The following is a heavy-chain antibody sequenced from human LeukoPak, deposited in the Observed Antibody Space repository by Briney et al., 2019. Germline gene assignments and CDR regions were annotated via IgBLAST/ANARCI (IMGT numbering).Heavy chain of an antibody. CDR2: IASDGSHT. V-gene: IGHV3-30*04. CDR1: GFTFSNYF. D-gene: IGHD1-1*01. J-gene: IGHJ4*02. CDR3: TRTGTHGY. Sequence: GGSLRLSCAASGFTFSNYFMHWVRQAPGKGLEWVADIASDGSHTFYVESVKGRFTISRDNSKNTLYLQMNSLKTEDTAVYYCTRTGTHGYWGQGTLVTVSS.